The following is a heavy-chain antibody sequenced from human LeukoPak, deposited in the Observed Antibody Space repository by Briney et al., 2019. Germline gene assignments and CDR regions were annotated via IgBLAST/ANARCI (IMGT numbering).Heavy chain of an antibody. CDR3: ARAIEYSSSAQSWGFDY. CDR1: GFTFSSYW. D-gene: IGHD6-6*01. CDR2: IKQDGSEK. J-gene: IGHJ4*02. Sequence: GGSLRLSCAASGFTFSSYWMSWVRQAPGKGLEWVANIKQDGSEKYYVDSVKGRFTISRDNAKNSLYLQMNSLRAEDTAVYHCARAIEYSSSAQSWGFDYWGQGTLVTDSS. V-gene: IGHV3-7*04.